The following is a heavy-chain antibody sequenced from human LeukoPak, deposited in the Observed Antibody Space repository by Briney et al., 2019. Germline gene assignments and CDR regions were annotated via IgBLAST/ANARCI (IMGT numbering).Heavy chain of an antibody. J-gene: IGHJ3*02. V-gene: IGHV3-30*02. Sequence: PGGSLRLSCAASGFTFSSYGMHWVRQAPGKGLEWVAFIRYDGSNKYYADSVKGRFTISRDNSKNTLYLQMNSLRAEDTAVYYCAKDGGVAGRVFDIWGQGTMVTVSS. CDR3: AKDGGVAGRVFDI. D-gene: IGHD2-15*01. CDR2: IRYDGSNK. CDR1: GFTFSSYG.